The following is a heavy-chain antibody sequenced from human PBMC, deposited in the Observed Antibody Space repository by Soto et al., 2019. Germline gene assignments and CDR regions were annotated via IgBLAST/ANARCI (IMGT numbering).Heavy chain of an antibody. CDR2: ISSSSSYI. CDR3: AREKMATITLDY. CDR1: GFTFSSYS. Sequence: PGGSLRLSCAASGFTFSSYSMNWVRQAPGKGLEWVSSISSSSSYIYYADSVKGRFTISRDNAKNSLYLQMNSLRAVDTAVYYCAREKMATITLDYWGQGTLVTVSS. D-gene: IGHD5-12*01. V-gene: IGHV3-21*01. J-gene: IGHJ4*02.